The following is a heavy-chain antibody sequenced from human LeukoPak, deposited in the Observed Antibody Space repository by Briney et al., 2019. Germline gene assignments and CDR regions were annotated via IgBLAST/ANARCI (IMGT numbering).Heavy chain of an antibody. J-gene: IGHJ6*02. Sequence: GGSLRLSCAASGFTFSSYAMSWVRQAPGKGLEWVSAISGSGGSTYYADSVKGRFTISRDNSKNTLYLQMNSLRAEDTAVYYCANAPYGHYYGMDVWGQGTTVTVSS. CDR2: ISGSGGST. V-gene: IGHV3-23*01. D-gene: IGHD3-10*01. CDR3: ANAPYGHYYGMDV. CDR1: GFTFSSYA.